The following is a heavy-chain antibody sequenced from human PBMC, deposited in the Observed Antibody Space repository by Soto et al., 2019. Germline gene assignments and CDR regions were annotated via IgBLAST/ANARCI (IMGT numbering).Heavy chain of an antibody. D-gene: IGHD1-26*01. V-gene: IGHV4-4*02. CDR2: IYHAGST. CDR1: GGSITNSNW. CDR3: ARGPPIVGNTTPLDS. Sequence: SETLSLTCTVSGGSITNSNWWSWVRLPPAKGLEWIGDIYHAGSTKYNPSLERRVTMSVDTSNNQFALTLTTVTAADTAVYFCARGPPIVGNTTPLDSWGQGTLVTVSS. J-gene: IGHJ4*02.